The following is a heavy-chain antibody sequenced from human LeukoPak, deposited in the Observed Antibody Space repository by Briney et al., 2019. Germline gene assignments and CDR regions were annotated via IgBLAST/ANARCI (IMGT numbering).Heavy chain of an antibody. Sequence: GGSLRLSCAASGFTFSSYDMSWVRQAPGKGLEWVSTISGSGGSTYYADSVKSRFTISRDNSKNTLYLRMNSLRAEDTALYFCAKSLVRWAFDYWGQGVLVSVSS. V-gene: IGHV3-23*01. CDR3: AKSLVRWAFDY. CDR2: ISGSGGST. J-gene: IGHJ4*02. CDR1: GFTFSSYD. D-gene: IGHD4-23*01.